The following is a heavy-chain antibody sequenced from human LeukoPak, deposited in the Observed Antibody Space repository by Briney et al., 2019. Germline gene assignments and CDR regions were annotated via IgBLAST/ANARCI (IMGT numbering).Heavy chain of an antibody. CDR2: ISWNSDNI. J-gene: IGHJ4*02. CDR3: ARKIESGAAHYFDY. Sequence: PGGSLRLSCAASGFTFDDYAMHWVRQPPGKGLEWVSGISWNSDNIAFADFVKGRFTISRDNAKNSLYLQMNSLRVEDTALYFCARKIESGAAHYFDYWGQGTLVTVSS. D-gene: IGHD5-12*01. CDR1: GFTFDDYA. V-gene: IGHV3-9*01.